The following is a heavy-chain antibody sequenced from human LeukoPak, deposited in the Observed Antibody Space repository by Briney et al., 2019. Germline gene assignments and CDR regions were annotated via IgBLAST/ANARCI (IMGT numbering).Heavy chain of an antibody. CDR1: GGSISSYY. D-gene: IGHD3-22*01. CDR2: ICYSGST. Sequence: PSETLSLTCTVSGGSISSYYWSWIRQPPGKGLEWIGYICYSGSTNYNPSPKSRVTISVDTSKNQFSLKLSSVTAADTAVYYCARDLVSGDSSGYNHPDAFDIWGQGTMVTVSS. J-gene: IGHJ3*02. CDR3: ARDLVSGDSSGYNHPDAFDI. V-gene: IGHV4-59*01.